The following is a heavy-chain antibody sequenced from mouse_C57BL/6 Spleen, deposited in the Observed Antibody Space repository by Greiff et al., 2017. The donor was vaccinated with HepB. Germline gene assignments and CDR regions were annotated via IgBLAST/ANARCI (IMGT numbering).Heavy chain of an antibody. Sequence: QVQLQQSGAELAKPGASVKLSCKASGYTFTSYWMHWVKQRPGQGLEWIGYITPSSGYTQYNQKFKDKATLTADKSSSTAYRQLSSLTYEDSAVYYGARAGVSYYYAMDYWGQGTSVTVSS. CDR3: ARAGVSYYYAMDY. CDR1: GYTFTSYW. J-gene: IGHJ4*01. V-gene: IGHV1-7*01. CDR2: ITPSSGYT.